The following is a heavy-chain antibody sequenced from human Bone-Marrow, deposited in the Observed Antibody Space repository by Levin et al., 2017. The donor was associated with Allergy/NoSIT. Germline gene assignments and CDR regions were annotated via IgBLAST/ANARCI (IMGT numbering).Heavy chain of an antibody. D-gene: IGHD3-22*01. J-gene: IGHJ4*02. CDR3: ARMIEGATFDY. CDR2: ISSTGNTL. Sequence: GGSLRLSCEASGFTLSDYYMSWIRQTPGKGLEWISYISSTGNTLSYAESVKGRFTVSRDNARTSLYLQMDSLRVEDTAVYYCARMIEGATFDYLGQGTLVTVSS. V-gene: IGHV3-11*01. CDR1: GFTLSDYY.